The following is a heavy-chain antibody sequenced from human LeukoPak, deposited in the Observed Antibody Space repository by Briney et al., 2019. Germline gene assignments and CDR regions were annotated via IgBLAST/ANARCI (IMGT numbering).Heavy chain of an antibody. J-gene: IGHJ4*02. CDR2: ISYTGST. D-gene: IGHD3-16*01. Sequence: SETLSLTCTVSGGSISSSSYYCGWIRQPPGKGLEWIGSISYTGSTNYNPSLKSRVTMSVDTSKNQFSLKLSSVTAADTAVYYCAREWRGSYFSYWGQGTLVTVSS. V-gene: IGHV4-39*07. CDR1: GGSISSSSYY. CDR3: AREWRGSYFSY.